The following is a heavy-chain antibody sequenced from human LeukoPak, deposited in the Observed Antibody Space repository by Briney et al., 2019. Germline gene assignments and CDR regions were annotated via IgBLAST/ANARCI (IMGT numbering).Heavy chain of an antibody. D-gene: IGHD1-26*01. CDR2: IKGDESAK. Sequence: GGSLRLSCAASGFTFRSYWMAWVHQAPGKGLEWVANIKGDESAKHQADSVKGRFTISRDDAQNLLYLQMSSLRGEDTAVYYCARDVVGSLDYWGQGTLVTVSS. V-gene: IGHV3-7*01. CDR3: ARDVVGSLDY. J-gene: IGHJ4*02. CDR1: GFTFRSYW.